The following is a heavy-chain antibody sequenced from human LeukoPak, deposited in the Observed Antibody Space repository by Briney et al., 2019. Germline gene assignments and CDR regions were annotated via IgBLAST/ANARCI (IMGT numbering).Heavy chain of an antibody. Sequence: ASVKVPCKASGYTFTSYYMHWVRQAPGQGLEWMGIINPSGGSTSYAQKFQGRVTMTRDMSTSTVYMELSSLRSEDTAVYYCARARVIYSSSIPFGYWGQGTLVTVSS. CDR1: GYTFTSYY. V-gene: IGHV1-46*01. CDR3: ARARVIYSSSIPFGY. D-gene: IGHD6-6*01. J-gene: IGHJ4*02. CDR2: INPSGGST.